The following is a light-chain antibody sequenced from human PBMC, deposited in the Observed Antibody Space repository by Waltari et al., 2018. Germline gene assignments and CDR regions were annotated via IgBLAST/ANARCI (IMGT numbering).Light chain of an antibody. CDR2: GAS. CDR1: QSVSRS. V-gene: IGKV3-20*01. CDR3: QHYVRLPAT. J-gene: IGKJ1*01. Sequence: IVLTQSLGTLSLSPGDRATLSCRASQSVSRSLAWYQQKPDQAPKLLIYGASTRATGIPDRFTGSGSGTDFSLTISSLEPEDFAIYFCQHYVRLPATFGQGTKVEIK.